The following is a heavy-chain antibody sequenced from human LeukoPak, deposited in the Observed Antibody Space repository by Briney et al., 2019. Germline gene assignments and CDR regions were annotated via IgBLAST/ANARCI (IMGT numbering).Heavy chain of an antibody. V-gene: IGHV3-21*01. D-gene: IGHD2-2*01. Sequence: GGSLRLSCAASGFTFSSYSMNWVRQAPGKGLEWVSSISSSSSYIYYADSVKGRFTISRDNAKNSLYLQMNSLRAEDTAVYYCAKDDGVVVPAAIDPWGQGTLVTVSS. CDR2: ISSSSSYI. J-gene: IGHJ5*02. CDR1: GFTFSSYS. CDR3: AKDDGVVVPAAIDP.